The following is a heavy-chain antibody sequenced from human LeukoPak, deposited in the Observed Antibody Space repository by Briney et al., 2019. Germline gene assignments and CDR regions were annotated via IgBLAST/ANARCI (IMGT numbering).Heavy chain of an antibody. J-gene: IGHJ4*02. D-gene: IGHD2-15*01. CDR2: INAGNGNT. CDR1: GYTFTSYA. V-gene: IGHV1-3*01. CDR3: ARNAGQYCSGGSCPLGY. Sequence: GASVKVSCKASGYTFTSYAMHWVRQAPGQRLEWMGWINAGNGNTKYSQKFQGRVTITRDTSASTAYMELSSLRSEDTAVYYCARNAGQYCSGGSCPLGYWGQGTLVTVSS.